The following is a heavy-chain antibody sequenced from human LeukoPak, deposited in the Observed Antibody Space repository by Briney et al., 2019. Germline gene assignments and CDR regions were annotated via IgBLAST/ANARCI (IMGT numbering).Heavy chain of an antibody. V-gene: IGHV4-34*01. CDR1: GGSFSGYY. CDR2: INHSGST. Sequence: SETLSLTCAVYGGSFSGYYWSWIRQPPGKGLEWIGEINHSGSTNYNPSLKSRVTISVDTSKNQFSLKLSSVTAADTAVYYCASARRVYFDYWGQGTLFTVSS. J-gene: IGHJ4*02. D-gene: IGHD5-24*01. CDR3: ASARRVYFDY.